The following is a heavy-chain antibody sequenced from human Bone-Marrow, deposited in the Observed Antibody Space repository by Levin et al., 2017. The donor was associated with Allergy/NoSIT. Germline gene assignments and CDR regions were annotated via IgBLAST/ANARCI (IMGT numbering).Heavy chain of an antibody. CDR2: IYHSGST. CDR3: ARGSYFGGLSFDC. CDR1: GGSVSSGSYY. D-gene: IGHD4-23*01. V-gene: IGHV4-61*01. Sequence: SETLTLTCTVSGGSVSSGSYYWSWLRQPPGTGLEWIAYIYHSGSTKYNPSLKSRVTISLDTSRNQFSLRLTSLTAADTAVYYCARGSYFGGLSFDCWGKGTLVTVSS. J-gene: IGHJ4*02.